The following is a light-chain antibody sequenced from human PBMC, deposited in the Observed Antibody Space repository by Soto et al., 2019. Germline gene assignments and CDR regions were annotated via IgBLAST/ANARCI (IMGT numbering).Light chain of an antibody. CDR3: AAWDDSLGSHAV. J-gene: IGLJ7*01. CDR2: RNS. CDR1: SSNIGINY. V-gene: IGLV1-47*01. Sequence: QSVLTQPPSASGTPGQTVTISCSGSSSNIGINYVYWYQQLPGTAPKLLIYRNSQRPSGSPARFSGSKSGTSASLAISGLRSEDEADYYCAAWDDSLGSHAVFGGGTQLTVL.